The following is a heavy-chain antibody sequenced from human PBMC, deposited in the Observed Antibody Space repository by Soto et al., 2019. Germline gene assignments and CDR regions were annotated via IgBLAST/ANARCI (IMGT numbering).Heavy chain of an antibody. CDR3: ASHAGYCSSTSCHPANAFDI. J-gene: IGHJ3*02. CDR2: ISAYNGNT. Sequence: ASVKVSCKASGYTSTSYGISWVRQAPGQGLEWMGWISAYNGNTNYAQKLQGRVTMTTDTSTSTAYMELRSLRSDDTAVYYCASHAGYCSSTSCHPANAFDIWGQGTMVTVSS. V-gene: IGHV1-18*01. CDR1: GYTSTSYG. D-gene: IGHD2-2*01.